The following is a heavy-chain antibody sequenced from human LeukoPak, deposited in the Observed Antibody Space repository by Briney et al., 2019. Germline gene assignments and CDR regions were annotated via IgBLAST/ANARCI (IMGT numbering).Heavy chain of an antibody. D-gene: IGHD3-22*01. CDR2: IIPIFGTA. J-gene: IGHJ6*03. CDR3: ARATYYYDSSGSYYYYYMDV. V-gene: IGHV1-69*05. CDR1: GGTFSSYA. Sequence: ASVKVSCKASGGTFSSYAISWVRQAPGQGLEWMGGIIPIFGTANYAQKFQGRVTITTDESTSTAYMELSSLRSEDTAVYYCARATYYYDSSGSYYYYYMDVWGKGTTVTVSS.